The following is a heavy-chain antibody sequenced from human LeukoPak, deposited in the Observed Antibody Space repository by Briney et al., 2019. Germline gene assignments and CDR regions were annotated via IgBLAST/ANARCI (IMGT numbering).Heavy chain of an antibody. CDR3: ARQKCTCTSCPTKNAFDI. V-gene: IGHV4-4*09. Sequence: SETLSLTCTVSGSISSDYWSWIRQPPGKGLEWIGYIYTSGSTNYNPSLKSRVTISVDTSKNQFSLDLSSVTAADTAVYYCARQKCTCTSCPTKNAFDIWGQGTMVTVSS. CDR1: GSISSDY. J-gene: IGHJ3*02. D-gene: IGHD2-2*01. CDR2: IYTSGST.